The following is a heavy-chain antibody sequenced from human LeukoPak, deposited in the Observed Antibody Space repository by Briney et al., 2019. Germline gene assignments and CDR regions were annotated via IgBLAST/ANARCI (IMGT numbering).Heavy chain of an antibody. CDR1: GGSFSGYY. V-gene: IGHV4-59*01. J-gene: IGHJ2*01. CDR3: ARDLRSGYYDSSGYDWYFDL. D-gene: IGHD3-22*01. CDR2: IYYSGST. Sequence: SETLSLTCAVYGGSFSGYYWSWIRQPPGKGLEWIGYIYYSGSTNYNPSLKSRVTISVDTSKNQFSLKLSSVTAADTAVYYCARDLRSGYYDSSGYDWYFDLWGRGTLVTVSS.